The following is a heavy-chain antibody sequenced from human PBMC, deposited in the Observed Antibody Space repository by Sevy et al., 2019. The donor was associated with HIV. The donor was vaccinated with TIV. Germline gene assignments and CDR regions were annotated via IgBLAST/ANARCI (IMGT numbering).Heavy chain of an antibody. CDR1: GFTFSSYA. V-gene: IGHV3-30-3*01. J-gene: IGHJ6*02. CDR2: ISYDGSNK. CDR3: AREGRGYSGYDSFFYYYCGMDV. D-gene: IGHD5-12*01. Sequence: GGSLRLSCAASGFTFSSYAMHWVRQAPGKGLEWVAVISYDGSNKYYGDSVKGRFTISRDNSKNTLYLQMNSLRAEDTAVYYWAREGRGYSGYDSFFYYYCGMDVWGQGTTVTVSS.